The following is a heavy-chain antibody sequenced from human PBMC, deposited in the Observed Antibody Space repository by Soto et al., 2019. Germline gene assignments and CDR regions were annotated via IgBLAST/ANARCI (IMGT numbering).Heavy chain of an antibody. CDR2: ISYDGSNK. Sequence: GGSLRLSCAASGFTFSSYGMHWVRQAPGKGLEWVAVISYDGSNKYYADSVKGRFTISRDNSKNTLYLQMNSLRAEDTAVYYCAKDSDSSGWYYFDYWGQGTLVTVSS. CDR1: GFTFSSYG. D-gene: IGHD6-19*01. CDR3: AKDSDSSGWYYFDY. J-gene: IGHJ4*02. V-gene: IGHV3-30*18.